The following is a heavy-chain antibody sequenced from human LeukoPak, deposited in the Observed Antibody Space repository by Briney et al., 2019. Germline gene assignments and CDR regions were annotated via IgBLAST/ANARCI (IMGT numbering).Heavy chain of an antibody. D-gene: IGHD6-13*01. V-gene: IGHV1-46*01. CDR2: INPSGGST. CDR1: GYTFTSYY. J-gene: IGHJ5*02. Sequence: GASVKVSCKASGYTFTSYYMHWVRQAPGQGFEWMGIINPSGGSTSYAQKFQGRVTMTRDTSTSTVYMELSSLRSEDTAVYYCARGVTGVVYSSSWHSWFDPWGQGTLVTVSP. CDR3: ARGVTGVVYSSSWHSWFDP.